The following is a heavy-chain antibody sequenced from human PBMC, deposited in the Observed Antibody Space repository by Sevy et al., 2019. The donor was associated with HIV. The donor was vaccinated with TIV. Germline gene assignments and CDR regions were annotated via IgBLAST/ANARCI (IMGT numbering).Heavy chain of an antibody. CDR1: GFTFSEYG. J-gene: IGHJ5*02. CDR3: ARDRGEILRSAFKS. Sequence: GGSLRLSCVASGFTFSEYGMHWVRQAPGKGLEWVAVISHDGRNNKYNADSVKGGFTISRDNSKNTLYLQMNSLRAEDTAIYYCARDRGEILRSAFKSWGQGTRVTVSS. D-gene: IGHD3-10*01. CDR2: ISHDGRNNK. V-gene: IGHV3-33*08.